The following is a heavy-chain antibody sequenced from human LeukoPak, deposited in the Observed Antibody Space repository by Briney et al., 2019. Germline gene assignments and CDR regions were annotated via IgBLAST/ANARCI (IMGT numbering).Heavy chain of an antibody. V-gene: IGHV4-4*07. CDR2: LYNNGST. D-gene: IGHD3-16*01. CDR3: VRDRGLGRGFDP. J-gene: IGHJ5*02. Sequence: SETLSLTCTVSGGSISSYYWSWVRQPAGKGLEWIGRLYNNGSTNYSPSLKSRVIMSFDPSTNQFSLKLNSVTAADTAFYYCVRDRGLGRGFDPWGQGTMVTVSS. CDR1: GGSISSYY.